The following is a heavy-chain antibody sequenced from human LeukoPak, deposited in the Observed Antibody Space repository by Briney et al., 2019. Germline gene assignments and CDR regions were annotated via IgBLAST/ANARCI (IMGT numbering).Heavy chain of an antibody. V-gene: IGHV4-39*01. CDR1: GGSISSLNYY. J-gene: IGHJ4*02. CDR2: IYYSGRT. CDR3: ARWEGGSYYDFDY. D-gene: IGHD1-26*01. Sequence: SETLSLTCAVSGGSISSLNYYWGWIRQPPGKDLEWIGSIYYSGRTYYNPSLKSRVTISVDTSKNQFSLKLNSVTAADTAVYYCARWEGGSYYDFDYWGQGTLVTVSS.